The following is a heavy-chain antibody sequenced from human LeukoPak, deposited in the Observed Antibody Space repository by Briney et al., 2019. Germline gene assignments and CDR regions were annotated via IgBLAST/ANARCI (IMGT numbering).Heavy chain of an antibody. J-gene: IGHJ4*02. V-gene: IGHV1-46*01. Sequence: GASVKVSCKASGYTFINNCMHWVRQAPGQGLEWMGMINPSGGSTNYAQKFLGRVTVTRDTSTSTVYMELSSLRSEDTALYYCARGLRGVPAALDYWGQGTLVTVSS. CDR3: ARGLRGVPAALDY. CDR2: INPSGGST. D-gene: IGHD2-2*01. CDR1: GYTFINNC.